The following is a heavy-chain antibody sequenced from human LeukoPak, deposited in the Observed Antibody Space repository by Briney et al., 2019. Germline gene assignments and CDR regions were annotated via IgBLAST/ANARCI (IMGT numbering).Heavy chain of an antibody. V-gene: IGHV3-74*01. D-gene: IGHD1-26*01. CDR2: ISSDGSST. Sequence: QAGGSLRLSCAASGFTFSSHWMHWVRQAPGKGLVWVSRISSDGSSTRYADSVKGRFTISRDNAKNTLYLQMNSLRAEDTAVYYCARGGSPPEALGDSFDIWGQGTMVTVSS. J-gene: IGHJ3*02. CDR1: GFTFSSHW. CDR3: ARGGSPPEALGDSFDI.